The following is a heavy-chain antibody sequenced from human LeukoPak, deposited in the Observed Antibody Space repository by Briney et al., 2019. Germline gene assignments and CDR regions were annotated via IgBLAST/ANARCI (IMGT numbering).Heavy chain of an antibody. V-gene: IGHV1-46*01. D-gene: IGHD2-2*01. CDR3: AVPRDIVVVPADAYYYYYGMDV. Sequence: ASVKVSCKASGYTFTSYYMHWVRQAPGQGLEWMGIINPSGGSTSYAQKFQGRVTMTRDTSTSTVYMELRSLRSEDTAVYYCAVPRDIVVVPADAYYYYYGMDVWGQGTTVTVSS. CDR2: INPSGGST. J-gene: IGHJ6*02. CDR1: GYTFTSYY.